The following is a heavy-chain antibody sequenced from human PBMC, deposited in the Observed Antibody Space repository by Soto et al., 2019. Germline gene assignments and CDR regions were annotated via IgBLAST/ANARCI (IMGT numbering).Heavy chain of an antibody. J-gene: IGHJ6*02. CDR2: IIPIFGTA. Sequence: QVQLVQSGAEVKKPGSSVKVSCKASGGTFSSYAISWVRQAPGQGLEWMGGIIPIFGTADYAQKFQGRVTTTAQESASTAYMETSSLRSEDTGVYYCARYTTDYFDYGMDVWCQGTTVTVSS. V-gene: IGHV1-69*12. D-gene: IGHD1-1*01. CDR3: ARYTTDYFDYGMDV. CDR1: GGTFSSYA.